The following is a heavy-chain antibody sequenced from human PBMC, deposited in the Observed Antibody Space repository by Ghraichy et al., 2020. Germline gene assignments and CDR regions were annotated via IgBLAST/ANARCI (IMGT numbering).Heavy chain of an antibody. V-gene: IGHV1-2*04. Sequence: ASVKVSCKASGYTFTGYYMHWVRQAPGQGLEWMGWINPNSGGTNYAQKFQGWVTMTRDTSISTAYMELSRLRSDDTAVYYCARELSGGKINWFDPWGQGTLVTVSS. J-gene: IGHJ5*02. CDR2: INPNSGGT. D-gene: IGHD2/OR15-2a*01. CDR3: ARELSGGKINWFDP. CDR1: GYTFTGYY.